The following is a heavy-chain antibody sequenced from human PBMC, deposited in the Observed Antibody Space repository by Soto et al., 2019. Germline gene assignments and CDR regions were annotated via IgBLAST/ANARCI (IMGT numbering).Heavy chain of an antibody. CDR2: ISSSSSYT. V-gene: IGHV3-11*06. J-gene: IGHJ6*02. CDR3: ARALSALYYYYGMDV. Sequence: GGSLRLSCAASGFTFSDYYMSWIRQAPGKGLEWVSYISSSSSYTNYTDSVKGRFTISRDNARNSLYLQMNSLRAEDTAVYYCARALSALYYYYGMDVWGQGTTVTVSS. CDR1: GFTFSDYY.